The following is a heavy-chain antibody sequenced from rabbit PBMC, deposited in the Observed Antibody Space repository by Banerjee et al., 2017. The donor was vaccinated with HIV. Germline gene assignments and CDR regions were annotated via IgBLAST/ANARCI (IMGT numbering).Heavy chain of an antibody. CDR3: ARAYYASGYAGVAAL. J-gene: IGHJ4*01. D-gene: IGHD6-1*01. CDR1: GFDFTSYY. V-gene: IGHV1S43*01. CDR2: FDPVFDRT. Sequence: QEQLKESGGGLVQPGGSLKLSCKASGFDFTSYYMSWVRQAPGKGLEWIGYFDPVFDRTYYASWVNGRFTISRSTSLNTVDLKMTSLTAADTATYFCARAYYASGYAGVAALWGPGTLVTDS.